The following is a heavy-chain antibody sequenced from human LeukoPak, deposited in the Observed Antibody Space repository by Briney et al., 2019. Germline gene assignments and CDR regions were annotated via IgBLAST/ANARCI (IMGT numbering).Heavy chain of an antibody. D-gene: IGHD2-2*01. CDR3: ARLDIVVVPAANGLDY. Sequence: GGFLRLSCAASGFTFSSYAMSWVRQAPGKGLEWVSAISGSGGSTYYADSVKGRFTISRDNSKNMLYLQMNSLRAEDTAVYYCARLDIVVVPAANGLDYWGQGTLVTVSS. CDR1: GFTFSSYA. V-gene: IGHV3-23*01. CDR2: ISGSGGST. J-gene: IGHJ4*02.